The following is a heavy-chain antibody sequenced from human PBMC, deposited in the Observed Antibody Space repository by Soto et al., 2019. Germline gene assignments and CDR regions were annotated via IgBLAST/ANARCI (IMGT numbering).Heavy chain of an antibody. J-gene: IGHJ6*02. CDR1: GFTFSSYG. Sequence: PVGSLRLSCAASGFTFSSYGMHWVRQAPGKGLEWVAVISYDGSNKYYADSVKGRFTISRDNSKNTLYLQMNSLRAEDTAVYYCAKEGRAGSYGMDVWGQGTTVTVSS. V-gene: IGHV3-30*18. CDR3: AKEGRAGSYGMDV. CDR2: ISYDGSNK. D-gene: IGHD3-10*01.